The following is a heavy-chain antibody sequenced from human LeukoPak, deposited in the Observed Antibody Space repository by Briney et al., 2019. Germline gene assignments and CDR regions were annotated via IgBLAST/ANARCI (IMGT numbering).Heavy chain of an antibody. J-gene: IGHJ4*02. CDR1: GYTFSDYT. CDR3: TRDLEY. CDR2: ISSGGSVM. Sequence: PGGSLRLSCGASGYTFSDYTMNWVRQAPGKGPEWISYISSGGSVMHYADPVKGRFTISRDNVENSLYLQMNSLRVEDTAVYYCTRDLEYWGQGVLVTVSS. V-gene: IGHV3-48*01.